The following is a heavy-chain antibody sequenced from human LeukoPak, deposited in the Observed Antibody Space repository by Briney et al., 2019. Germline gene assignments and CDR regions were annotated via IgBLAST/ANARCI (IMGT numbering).Heavy chain of an antibody. V-gene: IGHV1-46*03. CDR1: GYTFTSYY. Sequence: ASVKVPCKASGYTFTSYYMHWVRQAPGQGLEWMGIINPSGGSTCYAQKFQGRVTMTRDASTSTVYMELSSLRSEDTAVYYCARGLRPNWFDPWGQGTLVTVSS. J-gene: IGHJ5*02. CDR2: INPSGGST. CDR3: ARGLRPNWFDP.